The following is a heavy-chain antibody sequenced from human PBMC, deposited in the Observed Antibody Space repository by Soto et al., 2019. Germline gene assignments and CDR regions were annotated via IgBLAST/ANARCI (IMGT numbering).Heavy chain of an antibody. D-gene: IGHD6-19*01. CDR3: ARGAESSSGYYADY. Sequence: QVQLQESGPGLVKPSQTLYLTCTVSGGSISSGGHYWNWIRQHPAKGLEWIGYIYYSGSTDYNPSLNSRLPMSLDTSNNQFSRKLSSVTAADTAVYYCARGAESSSGYYADYWGQGTLVTVSS. CDR1: GGSISSGGHY. CDR2: IYYSGST. V-gene: IGHV4-31*03. J-gene: IGHJ4*02.